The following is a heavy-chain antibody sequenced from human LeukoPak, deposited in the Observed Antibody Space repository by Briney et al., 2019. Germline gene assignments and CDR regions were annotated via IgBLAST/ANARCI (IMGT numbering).Heavy chain of an antibody. CDR2: IRSTPDGATT. J-gene: IGHJ4*02. CDR1: GFTFSKAL. Sequence: GGSLRLSCAASGFTFSKALMHWVRQAPGKGLEWVGRIRSTPDGATTDYAAPVKGRFTISRDNSKNTLYLQMNSLRAEDTAVYYCGADYKPHSFDYWGQGTLVTVSS. D-gene: IGHD4-11*01. V-gene: IGHV3-15*05. CDR3: GADYKPHSFDY.